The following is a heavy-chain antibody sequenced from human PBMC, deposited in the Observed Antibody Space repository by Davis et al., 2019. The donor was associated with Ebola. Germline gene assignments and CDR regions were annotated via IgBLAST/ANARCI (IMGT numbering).Heavy chain of an antibody. V-gene: IGHV3-23*01. CDR1: GFSFTSYA. CDR3: ARSGLSFGVVKYHYGMDA. D-gene: IGHD3-3*01. J-gene: IGHJ6*04. Sequence: GESLKISCAASGFSFTSYAMTWVRQAPGKGLEWVSVISASAGSTFYVDSVKGRFTISRDNSKNTLYLQMNSLRGEDTAVYYCARSGLSFGVVKYHYGMDAWGKGTTVTVSS. CDR2: ISASAGST.